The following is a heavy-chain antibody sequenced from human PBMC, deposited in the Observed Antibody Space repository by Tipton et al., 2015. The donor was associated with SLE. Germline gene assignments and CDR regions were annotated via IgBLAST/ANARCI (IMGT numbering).Heavy chain of an antibody. CDR1: GGSFSGYY. V-gene: IGHV4-34*01. D-gene: IGHD6-6*01. CDR2: INHSGST. CDR3: ARDGAARGDFDY. Sequence: TLSLTCAVYGGSFSGYYWSWIRQPPGKGLEWIGEINHSGSTNYNPPPKSRVTISVDTSKNQFSLKLSPVTAADTAVYYCARDGAARGDFDYWGQGTLVTVSS. J-gene: IGHJ4*02.